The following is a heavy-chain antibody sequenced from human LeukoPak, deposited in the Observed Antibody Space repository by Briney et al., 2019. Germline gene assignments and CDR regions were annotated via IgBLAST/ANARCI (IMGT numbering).Heavy chain of an antibody. Sequence: NASETLSLTCAVSGGSISSSNWWSWVRQPPGKGLEWIGEIYHSGSTNYNPSLKSRVTISVDKSKNQFSLKLSSVTAADTAVYYCASGWMVRGGDRNNLYFDYWGQGTLVTVSS. J-gene: IGHJ4*02. CDR1: GGSISSSNW. CDR2: IYHSGST. D-gene: IGHD3-10*01. CDR3: ASGWMVRGGDRNNLYFDY. V-gene: IGHV4-4*02.